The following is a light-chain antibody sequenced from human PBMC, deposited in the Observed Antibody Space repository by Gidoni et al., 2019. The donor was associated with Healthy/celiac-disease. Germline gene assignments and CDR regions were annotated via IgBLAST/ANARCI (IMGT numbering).Light chain of an antibody. CDR1: QSISSY. CDR2: DAS. J-gene: IGKJ5*01. CDR3: PQRSNWPPIT. V-gene: IGKV3-11*01. Sequence: EMVLTQSPATLSLSPGERATLSCRPSQSISSYLAWYQQKPGQAPRLLIYDASNRATGIPARFSGSGSGTDFTLTISSLEPEDFAVYCCPQRSNWPPITFGQGTRLEIK.